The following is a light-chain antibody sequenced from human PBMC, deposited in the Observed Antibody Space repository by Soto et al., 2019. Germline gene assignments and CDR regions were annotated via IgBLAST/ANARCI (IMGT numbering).Light chain of an antibody. V-gene: IGLV2-14*01. CDR3: FSFTTTSTHV. Sequence: QSALTQPASVSGSAGQSITIFCSGTMRDVGAYNLVSWYQQHPGTAPKLIIYEVRNRPSGISSRFSGSKSGNTAYLTISGLQVEDEAEYFCFSFTTTSTHVFGTGTKLTVL. J-gene: IGLJ1*01. CDR1: MRDVGAYNL. CDR2: EVR.